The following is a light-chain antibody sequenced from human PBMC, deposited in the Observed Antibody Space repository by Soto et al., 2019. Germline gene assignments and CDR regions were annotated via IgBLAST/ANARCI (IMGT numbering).Light chain of an antibody. CDR1: SSDVGGYDY. Sequence: QSALTQPASVSGSPGQSITISCTGTSSDVGGYDYVSWYQHHPGKALKFMIYEVSNRPSGVSNRFSGSSSDNTASLTISGLLPDDEADYYCSSYTTSSTPSYVFGTGTKLTVL. V-gene: IGLV2-14*01. J-gene: IGLJ1*01. CDR2: EVS. CDR3: SSYTTSSTPSYV.